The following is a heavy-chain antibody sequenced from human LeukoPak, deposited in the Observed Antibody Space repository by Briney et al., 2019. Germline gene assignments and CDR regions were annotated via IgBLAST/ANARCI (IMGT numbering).Heavy chain of an antibody. D-gene: IGHD3-3*01. Sequence: PGGSLRLSCAASGFTFSSYNMNWVRQVPGKGLEWVSYISSSSSSIYYVDSVKGRFTISRDNAKNSLYLQMNSLRAEDTAVYYCARDRGGADDFRSGYYTGYFDYWGQGALVTVSS. V-gene: IGHV3-48*01. CDR2: ISSSSSSI. J-gene: IGHJ4*02. CDR1: GFTFSSYN. CDR3: ARDRGGADDFRSGYYTGYFDY.